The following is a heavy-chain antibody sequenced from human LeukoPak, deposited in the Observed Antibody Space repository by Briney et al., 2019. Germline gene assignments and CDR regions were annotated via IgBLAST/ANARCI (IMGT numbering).Heavy chain of an antibody. D-gene: IGHD2-2*01. J-gene: IGHJ4*02. Sequence: GGSLRLSCAASGFTFSSYAMSWVRQAPGKGLEWVLGISGSGDSTWYADSVKGRFTISRDNSKNTLYLQTNSLRAEDTAVYYCAKDPAAPVDYFDYWGQGTLVTVSS. CDR3: AKDPAAPVDYFDY. CDR1: GFTFSSYA. CDR2: ISGSGDST. V-gene: IGHV3-23*01.